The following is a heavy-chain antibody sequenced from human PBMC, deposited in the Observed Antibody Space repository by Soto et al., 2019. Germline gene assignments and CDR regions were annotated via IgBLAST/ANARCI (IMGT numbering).Heavy chain of an antibody. V-gene: IGHV1-18*01. Sequence: ALVKVSCQASGYTFTSYGISWVRQTPGQGLEWMGWISAYNGNTNYAQKLQGRVTMTTDTSTSTAYMELRSLRSDDTAVYYCARPESGWYFLSAFDIWGQGTMVTVSS. CDR1: GYTFTSYG. D-gene: IGHD6-19*01. CDR2: ISAYNGNT. J-gene: IGHJ3*02. CDR3: ARPESGWYFLSAFDI.